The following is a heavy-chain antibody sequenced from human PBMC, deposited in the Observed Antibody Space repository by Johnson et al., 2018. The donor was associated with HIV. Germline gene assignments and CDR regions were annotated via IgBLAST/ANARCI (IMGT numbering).Heavy chain of an antibody. CDR2: IGTAGDT. CDR1: GFTFSSYD. V-gene: IGHV3-13*01. J-gene: IGHJ3*01. D-gene: IGHD2-2*01. CDR3: ASAIPGRSSLDGFDF. Sequence: VQLVESGGGVVQPGGSLRLSCAASGFTFSSYDMHWVRQATGKGLEWVSAIGTAGDTYYPGSVKGRFTISRENAKNSLYLQMNSLRAEDTAAYYCASAIPGRSSLDGFDFWGQGTMVTVSS.